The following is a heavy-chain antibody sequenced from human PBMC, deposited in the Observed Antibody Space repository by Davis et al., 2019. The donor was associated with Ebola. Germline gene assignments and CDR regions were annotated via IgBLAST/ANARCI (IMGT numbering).Heavy chain of an antibody. Sequence: GGSLRLSCAASGFTFSSYAMHWVRQAPGKGLEWVAVISYDGSNKYYADSVKGRFTISRDNSKNTLYLQMNSLRAEDTAVYYCARAPAVVVPAALHYYYYMDVWGKGTTVTVSS. V-gene: IGHV3-30-3*01. CDR3: ARAPAVVVPAALHYYYYMDV. CDR1: GFTFSSYA. D-gene: IGHD2-2*01. CDR2: ISYDGSNK. J-gene: IGHJ6*03.